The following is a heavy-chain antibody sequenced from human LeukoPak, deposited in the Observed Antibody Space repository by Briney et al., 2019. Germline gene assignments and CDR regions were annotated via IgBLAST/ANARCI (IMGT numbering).Heavy chain of an antibody. CDR2: ISSSSSYI. CDR1: GFTFSSYS. J-gene: IGHJ6*03. Sequence: GGSLRLSCAASGFTFSSYSMNWVRQAPGKGLEWVSSISSSSSYIYYADSVKGRFTISRDNAKNSLYLQMNSLRAEDTAAYYCARDSSGYLYYYYYMDVWGKGTTVTVSS. D-gene: IGHD3-22*01. V-gene: IGHV3-21*01. CDR3: ARDSSGYLYYYYYMDV.